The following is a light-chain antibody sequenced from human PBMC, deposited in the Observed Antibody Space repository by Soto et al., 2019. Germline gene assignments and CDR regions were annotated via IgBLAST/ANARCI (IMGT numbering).Light chain of an antibody. CDR2: KAS. CDR1: HSISTW. Sequence: DIQMTQSPSTLSASVGDRVTITCRASHSISTWLAWFQQKPGQAPKLLIYKASSLESGVPTRFSGSGSGTEFTLTISSLQPGDVATYYCQQYDTYSWTFGQGTKVDIK. CDR3: QQYDTYSWT. V-gene: IGKV1-5*03. J-gene: IGKJ1*01.